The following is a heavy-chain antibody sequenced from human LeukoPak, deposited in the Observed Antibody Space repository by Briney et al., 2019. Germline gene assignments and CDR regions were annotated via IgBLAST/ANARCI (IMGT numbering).Heavy chain of an antibody. CDR3: ARAARKNYYDSSGHFDY. D-gene: IGHD3-22*01. CDR2: INPKSGGT. J-gene: IGHJ4*02. V-gene: IGHV1-2*02. CDR1: GYTFAGSF. Sequence: ASVKVSCKTSGYTFAGSFIHWVRQAPGQGPEWMGWINPKSGGTDYAQKFQGRVTMTRDTSISTAYMELSSLRSDDTAVYYCARAARKNYYDSSGHFDYWGQGTMVTVSS.